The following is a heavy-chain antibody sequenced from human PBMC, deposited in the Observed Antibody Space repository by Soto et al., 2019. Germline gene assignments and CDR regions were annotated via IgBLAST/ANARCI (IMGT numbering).Heavy chain of an antibody. CDR3: ARENTYYDFWSGYTAANWFDP. J-gene: IGHJ5*02. CDR2: IYYSGST. D-gene: IGHD3-3*01. V-gene: IGHV4-59*01. CDR1: GGSISSYY. Sequence: SETLSLTCTVSGGSISSYYWSWIRQPPGKGLEWIGYIYYSGSTNYNPSLKSRVTISVDTSKNQFSLKLSSVTAADTAVYYCARENTYYDFWSGYTAANWFDPWGQGTLVTVSS.